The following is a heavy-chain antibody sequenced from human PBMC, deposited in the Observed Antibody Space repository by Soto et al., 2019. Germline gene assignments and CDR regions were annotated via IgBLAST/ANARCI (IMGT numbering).Heavy chain of an antibody. CDR3: ARGGID. CDR1: GGSFTDYY. Sequence: SETLSLTCAVYGGSFTDYYWSWIRQPPGKGLEWIGEINHSGSTSYNPSLKSRLTISVDTSKSQFSLNLNSVTAADTAVYYCARGGIDWGQGTLVTVSS. V-gene: IGHV4-34*01. CDR2: INHSGST. D-gene: IGHD1-26*01. J-gene: IGHJ4*02.